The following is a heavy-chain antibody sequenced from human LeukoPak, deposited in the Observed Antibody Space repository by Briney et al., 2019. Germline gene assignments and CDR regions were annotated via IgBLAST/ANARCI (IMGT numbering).Heavy chain of an antibody. V-gene: IGHV3-33*01. Sequence: GGSLRLSCAASGFTFSSYGMHWVRQAPGKGLEWVAVIWYDGSNKYYADSVKGRFTISRDNSKNTLYLQMNSLRAEDTAVYYCARDNGDYYDSSGQNWFDPWGQGTLVTVSS. J-gene: IGHJ5*02. D-gene: IGHD3-22*01. CDR2: IWYDGSNK. CDR1: GFTFSSYG. CDR3: ARDNGDYYDSSGQNWFDP.